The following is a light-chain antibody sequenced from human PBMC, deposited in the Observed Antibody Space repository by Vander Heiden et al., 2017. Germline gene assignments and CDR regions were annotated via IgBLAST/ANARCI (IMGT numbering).Light chain of an antibody. CDR3: QQYGSSPPYT. V-gene: IGKV3-20*01. Sequence: FELLRPPGTLSWSPGERATLSCRASQSVSSSYLAWYQQKPGQAPRLLIYGASSRATGIPDRFSGSGSGTDFTLTISRLESEDFAVYYCQQYGSSPPYTFGQGTKVEIK. J-gene: IGKJ2*01. CDR2: GAS. CDR1: QSVSSSY.